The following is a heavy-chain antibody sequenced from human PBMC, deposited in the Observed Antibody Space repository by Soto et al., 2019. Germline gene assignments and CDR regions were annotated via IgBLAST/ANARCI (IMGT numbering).Heavy chain of an antibody. CDR1: GFTLQNYA. D-gene: IGHD3-10*01. CDR2: LIGGHYGT. CDR3: AKGKSTGDIDWFDP. Sequence: GGSLRLSCTASGFTLQNYAMAWVRQAPGKGLEWVSTLIGGHYGTAYSYSVKGRFTVSRDNSKNCLYLQMNSLGVEDTAMYFCAKGKSTGDIDWFDPWGQGSLVTVS. V-gene: IGHV3-23*01. J-gene: IGHJ5*02.